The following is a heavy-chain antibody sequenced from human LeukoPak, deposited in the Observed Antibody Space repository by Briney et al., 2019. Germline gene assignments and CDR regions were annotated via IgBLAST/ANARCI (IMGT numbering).Heavy chain of an antibody. J-gene: IGHJ4*02. CDR2: IGASGGST. CDR1: GFTFSSYA. D-gene: IGHD3-22*01. CDR3: AKAGITMIVEFDY. V-gene: IGHV3-23*01. Sequence: GGSLRLSCATSGFTFSSYAVSWVRQAPGKGLEWVSGIGASGGSTYYADSVKGRFTISRDNSKNTLYLQMNSLRTEDTAVYYCAKAGITMIVEFDYWGQGTLVTVSS.